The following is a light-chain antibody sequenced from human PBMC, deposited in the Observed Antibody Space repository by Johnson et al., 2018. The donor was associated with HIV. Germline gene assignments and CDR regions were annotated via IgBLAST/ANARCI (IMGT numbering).Light chain of an antibody. V-gene: IGLV1-47*01. CDR1: SSNIGDNY. CDR2: RNN. J-gene: IGLJ1*01. CDR3: AAWDDSLNGHV. Sequence: QSVLTQPPSVSAAPGQKVTISCSGSSSNIGDNYVSWYQHLPGTAPKLLIYRNNQRPSGVPDRFSGSKSGTSASLAISGLPAEDEADYYCAAWDDSLNGHVFGTGTKVTVL.